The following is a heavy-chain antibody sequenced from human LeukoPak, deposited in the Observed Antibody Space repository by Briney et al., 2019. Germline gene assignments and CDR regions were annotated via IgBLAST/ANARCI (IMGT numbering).Heavy chain of an antibody. Sequence: SETLSLTCGVYDGSFSSYYWSWIRQPPGKGLEWIGEINHSGSTNYNPSLKSRLTISVDTSKNQFSLKLSSVTAADTAVYYCARDRYYYDSSGSQFDYWGQGTLVTVSS. CDR2: INHSGST. D-gene: IGHD3-22*01. CDR3: ARDRYYYDSSGSQFDY. CDR1: DGSFSSYY. J-gene: IGHJ4*02. V-gene: IGHV4-34*01.